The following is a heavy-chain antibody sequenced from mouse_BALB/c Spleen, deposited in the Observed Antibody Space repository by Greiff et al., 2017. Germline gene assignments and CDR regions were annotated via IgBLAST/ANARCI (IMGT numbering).Heavy chain of an antibody. CDR3: ARDIDYDS. D-gene: IGHD2-4*01. CDR1: GFTFTDYY. J-gene: IGHJ2*01. V-gene: IGHV7-3*02. Sequence: EVKLVESGGGLVQPGGSLRLSCEPSGFTFTDYYMSWVRQPPGKALEWLDFIRNKANGYTTEYSASVKGRFTISRDNSQSILYLQMNTLRAEYSATYYCARDIDYDSWGQGTTLTVSS. CDR2: IRNKANGYTT.